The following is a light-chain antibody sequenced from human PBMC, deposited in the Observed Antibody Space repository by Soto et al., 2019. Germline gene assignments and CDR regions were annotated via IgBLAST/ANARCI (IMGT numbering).Light chain of an antibody. CDR3: SSYTSSSTPYV. V-gene: IGLV2-14*01. J-gene: IGLJ1*01. CDR2: DVT. Sequence: QSALTQPASVSGSPGQSITISCTGSSSDIGAYDYVSWYQQRPVKAPKLMIFDVTNRPSGVSHRFSGSKSGNTASLTISGLQTEDEADYYCSSYTSSSTPYVFGTGTKLTVL. CDR1: SSDIGAYDY.